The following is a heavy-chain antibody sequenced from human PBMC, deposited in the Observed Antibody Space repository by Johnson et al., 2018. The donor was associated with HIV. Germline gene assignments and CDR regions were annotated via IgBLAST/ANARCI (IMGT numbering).Heavy chain of an antibody. Sequence: VQLVESGGGLIQPGGSLRLSCAASGFTVRSNYMSWVRQAPGKGLEWVSVIYSGGSTYYADSVKGRFTISRDNSKNTLYLQMNSLRAEDTAVYYCANVRWPDAFDIWGQGTMVTVSS. CDR1: GFTVRSNY. CDR2: IYSGGST. D-gene: IGHD4-23*01. CDR3: ANVRWPDAFDI. V-gene: IGHV3-53*01. J-gene: IGHJ3*02.